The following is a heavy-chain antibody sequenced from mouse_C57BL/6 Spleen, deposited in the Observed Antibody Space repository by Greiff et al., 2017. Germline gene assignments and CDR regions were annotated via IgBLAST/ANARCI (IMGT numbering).Heavy chain of an antibody. J-gene: IGHJ1*03. CDR3: ARRRLLPPRYFDF. CDR1: GYTFTDYY. Sequence: VQLQQSGPELVKPGASVKISCKASGYTFTDYYMNWVKQSHGKSLEWIGDINPNNGGTSYNQKFKGKATLTVDKSSSTAYMELRSLTSEDSAVYYCARRRLLPPRYFDFWGTGTTVTVSS. V-gene: IGHV1-26*01. CDR2: INPNNGGT. D-gene: IGHD1-2*01.